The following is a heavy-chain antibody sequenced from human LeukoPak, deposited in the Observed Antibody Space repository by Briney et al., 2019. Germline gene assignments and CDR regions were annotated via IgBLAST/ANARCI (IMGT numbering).Heavy chain of an antibody. Sequence: GGSLRLSCAASGFTFSSYAMHWVRQAPGKGLEWVAVISYDGSNKYYADSVKGRFTISRDNSKNTLYLQMNSLRVEDTAMYYCASSMGPSSLVPSDLYYGMDVWGQGTTVTVSS. CDR2: ISYDGSNK. J-gene: IGHJ6*02. V-gene: IGHV3-30-3*01. CDR3: ASSMGPSSLVPSDLYYGMDV. CDR1: GFTFSSYA. D-gene: IGHD6-6*01.